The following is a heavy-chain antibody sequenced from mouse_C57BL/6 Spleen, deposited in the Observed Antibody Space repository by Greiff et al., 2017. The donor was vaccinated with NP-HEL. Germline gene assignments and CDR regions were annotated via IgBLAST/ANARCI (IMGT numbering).Heavy chain of an antibody. Sequence: EVMLVESGGDLVKPGGSLKLSCAASGFTFSSYGMSWVRQTPDKRLEWVATISSGGSYTYYPDSVKGRFTISRDNAKNTLYLQMSSLKSEDTAMYYCAREYGKDAMDYWGQGTSVIVSS. CDR2: ISSGGSYT. CDR3: AREYGKDAMDY. D-gene: IGHD2-10*02. J-gene: IGHJ4*01. V-gene: IGHV5-6*01. CDR1: GFTFSSYG.